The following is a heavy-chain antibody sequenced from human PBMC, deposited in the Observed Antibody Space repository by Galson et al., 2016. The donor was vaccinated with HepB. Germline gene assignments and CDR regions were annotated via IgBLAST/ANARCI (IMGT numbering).Heavy chain of an antibody. CDR1: GYSFTGHY. V-gene: IGHV1-2*02. J-gene: IGHJ5*02. CDR2: VNPSSGGT. CDR3: AQGISSRRFDWFDP. Sequence: SVKVSCKASGYSFTGHYIHWMRQAPGQGLEWMGWVNPSSGGTFYAQKFQGRVTMTRDTSISTVYVEVTRLTSNDTAVYYCAQGISSRRFDWFDPWGQGTRVTVSS. D-gene: IGHD2-21*01.